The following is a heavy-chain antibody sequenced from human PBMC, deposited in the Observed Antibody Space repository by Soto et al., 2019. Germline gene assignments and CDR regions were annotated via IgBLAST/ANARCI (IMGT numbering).Heavy chain of an antibody. V-gene: IGHV1-18*01. CDR1: GYTFTSYA. Sequence: QVQLVQSGAEVRKPGASVKVSCKASGYTFTSYAICWVRQAPGQGLEWMGWISAYNGNTNYAQKLQGRVTITTVTSTSTAYMELRSLRSDDTAVYYCARDLAAGTCDYWGQGTLVTVSS. D-gene: IGHD6-13*01. CDR3: ARDLAAGTCDY. J-gene: IGHJ4*02. CDR2: ISAYNGNT.